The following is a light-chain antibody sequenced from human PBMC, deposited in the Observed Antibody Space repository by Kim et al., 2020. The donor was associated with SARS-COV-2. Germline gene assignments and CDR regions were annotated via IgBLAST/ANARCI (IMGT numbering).Light chain of an antibody. CDR3: QKSDSAPWT. V-gene: IGKV1-27*01. CDR2: AAS. CDR1: QVSSNY. J-gene: IGKJ1*01. Sequence: DIQMTQSPPSLSASVGDRVTITCRASQVSSNYIAWYQQRPGRVPNLLIYAASTLQSGVPSRFSGSGSGTDFTLSISSLQPEDVATYYCQKSDSAPWTFGRGTKVDIK.